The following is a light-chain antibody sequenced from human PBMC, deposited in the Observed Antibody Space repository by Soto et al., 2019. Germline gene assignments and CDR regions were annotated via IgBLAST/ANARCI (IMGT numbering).Light chain of an antibody. Sequence: EIVLTQSPGTLSLSPGERATLSCRASQSVSSSYLAWYQQKPGQAPRLLIYGASSSATGIPDRFSGSGSGTDFTLTISRLEPEDFAVYYCQQYGSSTMDTFGQGTKLEI. CDR2: GAS. CDR1: QSVSSSY. V-gene: IGKV3-20*01. CDR3: QQYGSSTMDT. J-gene: IGKJ2*01.